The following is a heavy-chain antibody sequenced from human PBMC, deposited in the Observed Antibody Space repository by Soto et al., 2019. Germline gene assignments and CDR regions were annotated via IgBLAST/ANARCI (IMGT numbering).Heavy chain of an antibody. V-gene: IGHV1-58*01. CDR3: ATGAYCSGGSCSDYYYYYYGMDL. CDR1: GFTFRSSA. Sequence: SVKVSCKTSGFTFRSSAVQWVRQARGQRLEWIGWLVVGTGNTNYAQKFQQRVTISSDRSTNTVSMELSSLTSEDTAVYYCATGAYCSGGSCSDYYYYYYGMDLWGQGTTVTVS. J-gene: IGHJ6*02. CDR2: LVVGTGNT. D-gene: IGHD2-15*01.